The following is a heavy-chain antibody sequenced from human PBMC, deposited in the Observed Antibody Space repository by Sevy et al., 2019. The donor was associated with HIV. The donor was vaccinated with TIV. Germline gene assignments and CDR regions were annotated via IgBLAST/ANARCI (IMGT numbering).Heavy chain of an antibody. Sequence: GGSLRLSCVVSGFTFNDYYMSWIRQAPGEGLEWVSHITTDGTSISYADSMKGRFTISRDNAKNSLYLQMNSLRAEDTAVYYCARGNPVYCVGGSCYRPLDYWGRGTLVTVSS. J-gene: IGHJ4*02. D-gene: IGHD2-15*01. CDR1: GFTFNDYY. CDR2: ITTDGTSI. V-gene: IGHV3-11*01. CDR3: ARGNPVYCVGGSCYRPLDY.